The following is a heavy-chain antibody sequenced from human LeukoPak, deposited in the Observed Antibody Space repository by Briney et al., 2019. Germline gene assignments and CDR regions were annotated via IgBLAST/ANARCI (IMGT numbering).Heavy chain of an antibody. CDR2: MNPNSGNT. D-gene: IGHD5-18*01. J-gene: IGHJ6*02. Sequence: GASVKVSCKASGYTFTSYDINWVRQATGQGLEWMGWMNPNSGNTGYAQKFQGRVTMTRNTSISTAYMELSSLRSEDTAVYYCARGLGELWLPVPTRPYGMDVWGQGTPVTVSS. CDR1: GYTFTSYD. V-gene: IGHV1-8*01. CDR3: ARGLGELWLPVPTRPYGMDV.